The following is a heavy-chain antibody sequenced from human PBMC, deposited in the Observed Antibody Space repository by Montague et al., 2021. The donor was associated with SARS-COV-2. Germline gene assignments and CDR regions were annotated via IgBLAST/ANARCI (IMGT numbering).Heavy chain of an antibody. J-gene: IGHJ6*02. CDR1: GGSITGYC. V-gene: IGHV4-34*01. CDR2: INHSGST. Sequence: SETLSLTCTVSGGSITGYCWTWIRQPPGKGLEWIGEINHSGSTNYNPSLKSRVTISVDTSKNQFSLKLRSVTAADTAVYYCARGQPPRITFGGIISYGLDVWGQGTTVTVSS. D-gene: IGHD3-16*02. CDR3: ARGQPPRITFGGIISYGLDV.